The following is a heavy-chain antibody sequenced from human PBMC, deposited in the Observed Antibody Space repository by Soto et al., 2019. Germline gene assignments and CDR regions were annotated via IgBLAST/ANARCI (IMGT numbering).Heavy chain of an antibody. D-gene: IGHD2-15*01. CDR1: GGTFSSYA. V-gene: IGHV1-69*13. CDR2: IIPIFGTA. Sequence: GASVKVSCKASGGTFSSYAISWVRQAPGQGLEWMGGIIPIFGTANYAQKFQGRVTITADESTSTAYMELSSLRSEDTAVYYCARDLEVVPPASEPYGMDVWGQGTTVTSP. CDR3: ARDLEVVPPASEPYGMDV. J-gene: IGHJ6*02.